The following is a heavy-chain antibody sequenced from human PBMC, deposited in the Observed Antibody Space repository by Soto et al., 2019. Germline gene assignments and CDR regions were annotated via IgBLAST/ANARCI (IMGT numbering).Heavy chain of an antibody. CDR3: AKVGLYSSSGPLDY. CDR2: ISYDGSNK. V-gene: IGHV3-30*18. CDR1: GFTFSSYG. D-gene: IGHD6-13*01. Sequence: GGSLRLSCAASGFTFSSYGMHWVRQAPGKGLEWVAVISYDGSNKYYADSVKGRFTISRDNSKNTLYLQMNSLRAEDTAVYYCAKVGLYSSSGPLDYWGPGPLVTVS. J-gene: IGHJ4*02.